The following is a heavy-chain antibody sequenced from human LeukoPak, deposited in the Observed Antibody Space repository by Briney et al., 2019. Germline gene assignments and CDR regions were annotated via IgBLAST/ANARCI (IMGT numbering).Heavy chain of an antibody. CDR2: INPNSGDT. Sequence: ASVKVSCKASGYTFTGYHIHWVRQAPGQGLEWMGRINPNSGDTNYAQKFQGRVTMTRDTSISTACMELSRLRSDDTAVYYCARDYCSSTSCLFDYWAREPWSPSPQ. D-gene: IGHD2-2*01. CDR3: ARDYCSSTSCLFDY. V-gene: IGHV1-2*06. CDR1: GYTFTGYH. J-gene: IGHJ4*02.